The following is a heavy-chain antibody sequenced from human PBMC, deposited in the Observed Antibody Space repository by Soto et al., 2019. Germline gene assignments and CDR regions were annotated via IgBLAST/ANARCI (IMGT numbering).Heavy chain of an antibody. CDR3: ARDQQLVLNAFDI. CDR2: TYYRSKWYN. J-gene: IGHJ3*02. V-gene: IGHV6-1*01. CDR1: GDSVSSNSAA. D-gene: IGHD6-13*01. Sequence: QPLSLTFAISGDSVSSNSAACSWIRHSPSRGLEWLGRTYYRSKWYNDYAVSVKSRITINPDTSKNQFSLQLNSVTPEDTAVYYCARDQQLVLNAFDIWGQGTMVTVSS.